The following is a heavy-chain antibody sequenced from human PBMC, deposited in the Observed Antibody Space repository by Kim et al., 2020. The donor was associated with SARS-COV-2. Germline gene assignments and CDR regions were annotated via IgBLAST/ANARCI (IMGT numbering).Heavy chain of an antibody. CDR2: IYYSGST. Sequence: SETLSLTCTVSGGSISSSSYYWGWIRQPPGKGLEWIGSIYYSGSTYYNPSLKSRVTISVDTSKNQFSLKLSSVTAADTAVYYCARDSYSSSYPRMRAFDIWGQGTMVTVSS. CDR1: GGSISSSSYY. J-gene: IGHJ3*02. V-gene: IGHV4-39*07. CDR3: ARDSYSSSYPRMRAFDI. D-gene: IGHD6-13*01.